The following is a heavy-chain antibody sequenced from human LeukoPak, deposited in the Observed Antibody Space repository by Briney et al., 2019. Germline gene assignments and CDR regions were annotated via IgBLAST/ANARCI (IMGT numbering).Heavy chain of an antibody. Sequence: GGSLRLSCAASGFTFSTYWMHWVRQVPGKGLVWVSYINPDGSDTNYADSVKGRFTISRDNAKNRLYLQMSGLRAEDTAVYYCAKDPVDATPIDYWGQGTLVTVSS. CDR1: GFTFSTYW. CDR2: INPDGSDT. J-gene: IGHJ4*02. V-gene: IGHV3-74*01. CDR3: AKDPVDATPIDY. D-gene: IGHD2-15*01.